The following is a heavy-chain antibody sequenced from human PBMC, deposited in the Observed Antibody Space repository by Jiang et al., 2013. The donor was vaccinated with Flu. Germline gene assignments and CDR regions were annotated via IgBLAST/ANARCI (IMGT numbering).Heavy chain of an antibody. Sequence: GLVKPSETLSLTCTVSGGSISSYYWSWIRQPPGKGLEWIGYIYYSGSTNYNPSLKSRVTISVDTSKNQFSLKLSSVTAADTAVYYCARKRAAANIWFDPWGQGTLVTVSS. CDR1: GGSISSYY. V-gene: IGHV4-59*01. CDR2: IYYSGST. J-gene: IGHJ5*02. CDR3: ARKRAAANIWFDP. D-gene: IGHD6-13*01.